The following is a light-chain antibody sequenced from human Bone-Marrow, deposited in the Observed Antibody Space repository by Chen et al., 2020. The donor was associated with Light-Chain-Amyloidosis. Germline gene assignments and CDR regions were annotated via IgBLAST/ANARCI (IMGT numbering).Light chain of an antibody. CDR2: EVT. CDR1: SSDVGGDNH. Sequence: QSALTQPASVSGSPGQSITISCTGTSSDVGGDNHVSWYQQHPDKDPKLLIYEVTNRPAWVTDRFSRSKSDNTASLTISGLQTEDEADYFCSSYTITNTLVFGSGTRVTVL. V-gene: IGLV2-14*01. J-gene: IGLJ1*01. CDR3: SSYTITNTLV.